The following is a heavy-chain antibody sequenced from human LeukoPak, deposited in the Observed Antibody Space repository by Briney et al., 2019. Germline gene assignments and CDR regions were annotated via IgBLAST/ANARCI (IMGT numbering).Heavy chain of an antibody. CDR1: GGSISSGGYY. J-gene: IGHJ6*02. D-gene: IGHD3-22*01. CDR2: IYYSGST. V-gene: IGHV4-31*03. Sequence: TTSQTLSLTCTVSGGSISSGGYYWSWIRQHPGKGREWIGYIYYSGSTYYNPSLKSRVTISVDTSKNQFSLKLSSVTAADTAVYYCAREYYYDSSGYYDYYYGMDVWGQGTTVTVSS. CDR3: AREYYYDSSGYYDYYYGMDV.